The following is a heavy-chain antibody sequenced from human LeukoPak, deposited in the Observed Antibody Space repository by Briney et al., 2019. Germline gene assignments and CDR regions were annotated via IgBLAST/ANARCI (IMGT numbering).Heavy chain of an antibody. J-gene: IGHJ4*02. D-gene: IGHD6-6*01. V-gene: IGHV3-7*01. Sequence: GGSLRLSCAATGLSVSSNFMSWVRQAPGKGLEWVANIQQDGSEKYYVDSVKGRFTISRDNAKNSLYLQMNSLRAEDTAVYYCARELGSYSSSSQGDYWGQGTLVTVSS. CDR1: GLSVSSNF. CDR2: IQQDGSEK. CDR3: ARELGSYSSSSQGDY.